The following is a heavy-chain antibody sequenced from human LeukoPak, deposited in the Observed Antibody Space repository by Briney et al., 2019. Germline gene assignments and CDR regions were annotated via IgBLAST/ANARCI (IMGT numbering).Heavy chain of an antibody. V-gene: IGHV4-61*02. CDR3: AREIAARRPNWFDP. CDR1: GGSISSGSYY. Sequence: SETLSLTCTVSGGSISSGSYYWSWIRQPAGKGLEWIGRIYTSGSTNYNPPLKSRVTISVDTSKNQFSLKLSSVTAADTAVYYCAREIAARRPNWFDPWGQGTLVTVSS. D-gene: IGHD6-6*01. CDR2: IYTSGST. J-gene: IGHJ5*02.